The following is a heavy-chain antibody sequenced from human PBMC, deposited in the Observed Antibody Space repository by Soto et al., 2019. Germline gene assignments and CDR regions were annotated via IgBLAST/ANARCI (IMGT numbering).Heavy chain of an antibody. J-gene: IGHJ4*02. CDR1: GFTFSSYA. CDR2: ISYDGSNK. CDR3: ARVAYDSSGYYMSLGHYFDY. D-gene: IGHD3-22*01. V-gene: IGHV3-30-3*01. Sequence: GGSLRLSCAASGFTFSSYAMHWVRQAPGKGLEWVAVISYDGSNKYYADSVKGRFTISRDNSKNTLYLQMNSLRAEDTAVYYCARVAYDSSGYYMSLGHYFDYWGQGTLVTVSS.